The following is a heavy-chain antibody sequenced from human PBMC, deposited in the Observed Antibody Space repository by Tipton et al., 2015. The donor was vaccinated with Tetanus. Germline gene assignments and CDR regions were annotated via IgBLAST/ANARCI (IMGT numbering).Heavy chain of an antibody. V-gene: IGHV3-53*01. CDR1: GFTVSSNY. J-gene: IGHJ6*02. CDR3: ARDLVPDV. D-gene: IGHD3-10*01. CDR2: IYSGGST. Sequence: SLRLSCAASGFTVSSNYMSWVRQAPGKGLEWVSVIYSGGSTYYADSVKGRFTISRDNSKNTLYLQMNSLRDEDTAVYYCARDLVPDVWGPGTPVPVSS.